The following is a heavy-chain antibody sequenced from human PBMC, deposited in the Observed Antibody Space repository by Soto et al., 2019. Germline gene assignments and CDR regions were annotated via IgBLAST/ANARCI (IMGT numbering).Heavy chain of an antibody. Sequence: PGGSLRLSCAASGFTFSSYWMHWVRQAPGKGLVWVSRINSDGSSTSYADSVKGRFTISRDNAKNTLYLQMNSLRAEDTAVYYCARGVKDYVWGSYRSYYGMDVWGQGTTVTVSS. CDR1: GFTFSSYW. D-gene: IGHD3-16*02. CDR2: INSDGSST. J-gene: IGHJ6*02. CDR3: ARGVKDYVWGSYRSYYGMDV. V-gene: IGHV3-74*01.